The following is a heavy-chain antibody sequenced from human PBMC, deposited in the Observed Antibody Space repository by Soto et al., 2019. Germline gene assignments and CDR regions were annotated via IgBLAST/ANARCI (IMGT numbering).Heavy chain of an antibody. D-gene: IGHD4-17*01. Sequence: GGSLRLSCAASGFTFDDYAMHWVRQAPGKGLEWVSGSSWNSGSIGYADSVKGRFTISRDNAKNSLYLQMNSLRAEDTALYYCPKDILDYGAYAEDYYAMDVWGQGATVTVSS. V-gene: IGHV3-9*01. CDR3: PKDILDYGAYAEDYYAMDV. CDR2: SSWNSGSI. J-gene: IGHJ6*02. CDR1: GFTFDDYA.